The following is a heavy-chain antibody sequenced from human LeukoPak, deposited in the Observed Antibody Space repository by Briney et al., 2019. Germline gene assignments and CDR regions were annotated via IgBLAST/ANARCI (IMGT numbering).Heavy chain of an antibody. Sequence: ASVKVSCKASGYTFTGYYMHWVRQAPGQGLEWMGWISAYNGNTNYAQKLQGRVTMTTDTSTSTAYMELRSLRSDDTAVYYCARDLGSYDSSGYFDAFDIWGQGTMVTVS. J-gene: IGHJ3*02. CDR2: ISAYNGNT. D-gene: IGHD3-22*01. CDR3: ARDLGSYDSSGYFDAFDI. CDR1: GYTFTGYY. V-gene: IGHV1-18*04.